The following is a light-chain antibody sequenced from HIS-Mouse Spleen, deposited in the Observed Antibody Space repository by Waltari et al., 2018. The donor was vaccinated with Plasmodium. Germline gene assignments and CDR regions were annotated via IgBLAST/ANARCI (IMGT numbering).Light chain of an antibody. V-gene: IGLV3-10*01. J-gene: IGLJ3*02. Sequence: SYELTQPPSVSVSPGQTARITCSGDALPKKYAYWYQQKSGQAPVLGSYEDSKRPSGIPERVSGYSSGTMATVTISGAQVEDEADYYCYSTDSSGNHRVFGGGTKLTVL. CDR2: EDS. CDR3: YSTDSSGNHRV. CDR1: ALPKKY.